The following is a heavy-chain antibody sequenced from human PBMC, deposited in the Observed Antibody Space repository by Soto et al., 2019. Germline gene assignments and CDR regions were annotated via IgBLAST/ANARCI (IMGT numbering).Heavy chain of an antibody. CDR1: GFTFSSYA. V-gene: IGHV3-23*01. CDR2: ISGSGGST. D-gene: IGHD5-18*01. Sequence: GGSLRLSCAASGFTFSSYAMSWVRQAPGKGLEWVSAISGSGGSTYYADSVKGRFTISRDNSKNTLYLQMNSLRAEDTAVYYCAKLYSYGPYYYYYMDVWGKGTTVTVSS. J-gene: IGHJ6*03. CDR3: AKLYSYGPYYYYYMDV.